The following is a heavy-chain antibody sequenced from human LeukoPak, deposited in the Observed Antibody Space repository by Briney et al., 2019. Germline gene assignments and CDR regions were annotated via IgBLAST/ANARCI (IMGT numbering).Heavy chain of an antibody. CDR2: IYHSGST. V-gene: IGHV4-4*02. CDR1: GGSISSSNW. Sequence: SETLSLTCAVSGGSISSSNWWSWVRQPPGKGLEWIGEIYHSGSTNYNPSLKSRVTMSVDTSKNQFSLKLSSVTAADTAVYYCARALYYGSGSYRYYYYYYMDVWGKGTTVTISS. D-gene: IGHD3-10*01. CDR3: ARALYYGSGSYRYYYYYYMDV. J-gene: IGHJ6*03.